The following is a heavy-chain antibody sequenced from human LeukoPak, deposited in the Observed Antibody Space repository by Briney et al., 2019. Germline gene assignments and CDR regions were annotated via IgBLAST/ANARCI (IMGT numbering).Heavy chain of an antibody. CDR1: GGSFSGYY. V-gene: IGHV4-34*01. D-gene: IGHD3-10*01. CDR3: ARFMVRGVGYYFDY. J-gene: IGHJ4*02. CDR2: INHSGST. Sequence: SETLSLTCAVYGGSFSGYYWSWIRQPPGKGLEWIGEINHSGSTNYNPSLKSRVTISVDTSKNQFSLKLSSVTAADTAVYYCARFMVRGVGYYFDYWGQGTLVTVSS.